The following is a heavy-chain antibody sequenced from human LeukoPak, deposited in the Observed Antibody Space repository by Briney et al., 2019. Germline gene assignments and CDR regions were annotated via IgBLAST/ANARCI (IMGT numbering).Heavy chain of an antibody. V-gene: IGHV1-8*01. CDR1: GYTFTSYD. J-gene: IGHJ4*02. Sequence: ASVKVSCKASGYTFTSYDINGVRQAPGQGLEWMGWMNPNSGNTGYAQKFQSRVTMTRNTSISTAYMELSSLRSEDTAVYYCAITSDERRASDYWGQGTLVTVSS. CDR2: MNPNSGNT. D-gene: IGHD1-1*01. CDR3: AITSDERRASDY.